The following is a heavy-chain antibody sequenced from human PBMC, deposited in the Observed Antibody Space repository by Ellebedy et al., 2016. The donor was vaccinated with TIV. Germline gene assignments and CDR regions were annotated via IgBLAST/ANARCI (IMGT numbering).Heavy chain of an antibody. CDR3: VRVKYSSSSSCYAAFDI. D-gene: IGHD2-2*01. Sequence: GESLKISCTASGFTFSNYGMNWVRQPPGKGLEWVAVIWYDGSNKYYTDSVKGRFTISRDNSKNTLYLEMNSRRAEDTDLYDCVRVKYSSSSSCYAAFDIWGQGTMVTVSS. CDR2: IWYDGSNK. J-gene: IGHJ3*02. V-gene: IGHV3-33*01. CDR1: GFTFSNYG.